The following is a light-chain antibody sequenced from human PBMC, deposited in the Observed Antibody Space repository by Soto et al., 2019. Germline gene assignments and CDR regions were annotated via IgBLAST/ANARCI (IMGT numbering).Light chain of an antibody. J-gene: IGKJ2*01. V-gene: IGKV4-1*01. CDR1: QSVLYSSNNKNY. Sequence: DIVMTQSPDSLAVSLGERATINCKSSQSVLYSSNNKNYLAWYQQKPGQPPKLLIYWASTRESGVPDRFSGSGSGTDFTLTIRSLQAEDVAVYYCQQYYTLGGTFGQGTKLEIK. CDR3: QQYYTLGGT. CDR2: WAS.